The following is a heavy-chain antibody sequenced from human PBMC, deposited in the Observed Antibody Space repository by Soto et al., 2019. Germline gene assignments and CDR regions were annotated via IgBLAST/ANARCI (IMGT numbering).Heavy chain of an antibody. CDR1: GGSISSGGYY. Sequence: PSETLSLTCTVSGGSISSGGYYWSWIRQQPEKSLEWIGYIYYSGSTYYNQSLKSRVTISVDTSKNNFSLKLSSVTAEDTAVYYCVKGIWADFDYWGQGTLVTVSS. D-gene: IGHD3-16*01. CDR2: IYYSGST. CDR3: VKGIWADFDY. V-gene: IGHV4-31*03. J-gene: IGHJ4*02.